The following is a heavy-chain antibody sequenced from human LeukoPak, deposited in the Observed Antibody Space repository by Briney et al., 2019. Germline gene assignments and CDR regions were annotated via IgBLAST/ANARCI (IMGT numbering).Heavy chain of an antibody. V-gene: IGHV4-39*01. CDR2: IYYSGSS. Sequence: PSETLSLTCSVSGGSISSSSSYWGWIRQPPGKGLEWIGSIYYSGSSFDNPALKSRVTISVDTSKNQFSLQLNSVTPEDTAVYYCASQGAGIAAAGSSNWFDPWGQGTLVTVSS. CDR1: GGSISSSSSY. CDR3: ASQGAGIAAAGSSNWFDP. J-gene: IGHJ5*02. D-gene: IGHD6-13*01.